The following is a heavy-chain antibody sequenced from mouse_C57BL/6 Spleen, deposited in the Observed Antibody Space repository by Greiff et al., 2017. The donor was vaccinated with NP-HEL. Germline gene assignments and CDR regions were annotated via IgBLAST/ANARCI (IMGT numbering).Heavy chain of an antibody. V-gene: IGHV1-80*01. J-gene: IGHJ3*01. CDR3: ASGYGSSYWFAY. CDR1: GYAFSSYW. D-gene: IGHD1-1*01. Sequence: QVQLQQSGAELVKPGASVKISCKASGYAFSSYWMNWVKQRPGKGLEWIGQLYPGDGDTNYNGKFKGKATLTADKSSSTAYMQLSSLTSEDSAVYFGASGYGSSYWFAYWGQGTLVTVSA. CDR2: LYPGDGDT.